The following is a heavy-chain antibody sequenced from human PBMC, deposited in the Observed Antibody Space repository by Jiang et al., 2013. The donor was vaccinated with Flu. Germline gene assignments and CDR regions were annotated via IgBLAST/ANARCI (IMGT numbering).Heavy chain of an antibody. V-gene: IGHV3-7*03. D-gene: IGHD2-15*01. CDR3: ARPLLGLPPYYYYYMDV. Sequence: QLLESGGGLVQPGESLRLSCAASGVTLRNYWMAWVRQAPGKGLEWVANIKQDGSEKYYVDSVKGRFTISRDNAKNLLYLQMNSLGAEDTAVYYCARPLLGLPPYYYYYMDVWGKGTTVTVSS. J-gene: IGHJ6*03. CDR2: IKQDGSEK. CDR1: GVTLRNYW.